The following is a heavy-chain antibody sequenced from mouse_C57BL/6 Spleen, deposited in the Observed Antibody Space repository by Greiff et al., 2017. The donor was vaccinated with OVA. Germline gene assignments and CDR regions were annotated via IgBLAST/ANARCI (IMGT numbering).Heavy chain of an antibody. CDR3: SRGDTGNYFDY. D-gene: IGHD4-1*01. CDR1: GYTFTSYW. CDR2: IHPNSGST. Sequence: VQLQQPGAELVKPGASVKLSCKASGYTFTSYWMHWVKQRPGQGLEWIGMIHPNSGSTNYNEKFKSKATLTVDKSSSTDYMQLSSLTSEDSAVYYCSRGDTGNYFDYWGQGTTLTVSS. V-gene: IGHV1-64*01. J-gene: IGHJ2*01.